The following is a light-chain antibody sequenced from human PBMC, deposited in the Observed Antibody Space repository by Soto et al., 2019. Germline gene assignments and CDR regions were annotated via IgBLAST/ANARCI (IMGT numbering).Light chain of an antibody. J-gene: IGLJ1*01. V-gene: IGLV2-14*01. Sequence: QSVLVQPASVSGSPGQSIAISCTGTSSDVGAYNYVSWYQQHPGKAPKLIVHEVSDRPSGVSDRFSGSKSGNTASLTISGLQAEDEADYYCSSYTGAYTLVFGTGTKVTVL. CDR2: EVS. CDR1: SSDVGAYNY. CDR3: SSYTGAYTLV.